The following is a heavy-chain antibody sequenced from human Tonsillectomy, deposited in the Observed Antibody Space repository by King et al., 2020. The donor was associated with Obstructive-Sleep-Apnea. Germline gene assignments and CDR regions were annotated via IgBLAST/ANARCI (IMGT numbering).Heavy chain of an antibody. J-gene: IGHJ4*02. Sequence: VQLVESGGGLVQPEGSLRLSCAASGFSFSSSRMHWGRQAPGKGLQWISYISSDGGATTYADSVRGRFTISRDNANNTLVVQMSSLRAEDTAVYYCATAVMGGQGTLVTVSS. V-gene: IGHV3-74*02. CDR3: ATAVM. D-gene: IGHD2-8*01. CDR2: ISSDGGAT. CDR1: GFSFSSSR.